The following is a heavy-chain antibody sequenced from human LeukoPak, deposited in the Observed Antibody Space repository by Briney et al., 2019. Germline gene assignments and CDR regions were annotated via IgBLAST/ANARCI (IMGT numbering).Heavy chain of an antibody. D-gene: IGHD6-25*01. CDR3: ARQNSGWFDP. V-gene: IGHV5-51*01. Sequence: GESLKISCRASGYSITTYWIGWVRQMPGKGLEWMGIIYPGDSDTRYSPSFQGQVTISADKSISTAYLQWSSLKASDTAMYYCARQNSGWFDPWGQGTPVTVSS. CDR1: GYSITTYW. CDR2: IYPGDSDT. J-gene: IGHJ5*02.